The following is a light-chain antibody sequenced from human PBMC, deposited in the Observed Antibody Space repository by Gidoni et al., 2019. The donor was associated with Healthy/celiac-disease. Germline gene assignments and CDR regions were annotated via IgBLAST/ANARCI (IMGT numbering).Light chain of an antibody. V-gene: IGLV2-14*01. Sequence: QSALTQPASVSGSPGQSLTTSCTGTRSDVGGYNYVSWYQQHPGKAPKLMIYDVSNRPSGVSNRFSGSKSGNTASLTISGLQAEDEADYYCSSYTSSSTPWVFGGGTKLTVL. CDR3: SSYTSSSTPWV. J-gene: IGLJ2*01. CDR2: DVS. CDR1: RSDVGGYNY.